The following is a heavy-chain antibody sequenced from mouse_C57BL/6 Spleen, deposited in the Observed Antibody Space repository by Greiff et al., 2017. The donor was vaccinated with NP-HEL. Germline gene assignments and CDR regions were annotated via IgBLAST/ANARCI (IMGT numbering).Heavy chain of an antibody. Sequence: VKLVESGAELARPGASVKLSCKASGYTFTSYGISWVKQRTGQGLEWIGEIYPRSGNTYYNEKFKGKATLTADKSSRTAYMELRSLTSEDSAVYFCASRGPYYFDYWGQGTTLTVSS. V-gene: IGHV1-81*01. CDR3: ASRGPYYFDY. CDR1: GYTFTSYG. D-gene: IGHD3-3*01. J-gene: IGHJ2*01. CDR2: IYPRSGNT.